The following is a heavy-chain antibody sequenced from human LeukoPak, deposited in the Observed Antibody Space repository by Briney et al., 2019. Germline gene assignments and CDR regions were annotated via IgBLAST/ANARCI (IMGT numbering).Heavy chain of an antibody. CDR3: ARERGSKSYLFQCFDY. D-gene: IGHD3-16*01. J-gene: IGHJ4*02. CDR1: GFTFNTYG. CDR2: ISTSSSYI. Sequence: GGTLRLSCAASGFTFNTYGMTWVRQAPGKGLEWVSSISTSSSYIYYADSVKGRFTVSRDNAKDSLSLQMNSLRAEDTAVYYCARERGSKSYLFQCFDYWGQGTLVTVSS. V-gene: IGHV3-21*01.